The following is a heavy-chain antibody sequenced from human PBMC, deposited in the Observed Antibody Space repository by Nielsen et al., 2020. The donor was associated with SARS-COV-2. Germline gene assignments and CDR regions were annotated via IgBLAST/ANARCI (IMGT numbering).Heavy chain of an antibody. Sequence: VRQAPGKGLEWVSVIYSGGSTYYADSVKGRFTISRDNSKNTLYLQMNSLRAEDTAVFYCAKSPGLWSSVYYRPDYYNGMDVWGQGTTVTVSS. D-gene: IGHD3-22*01. J-gene: IGHJ6*02. V-gene: IGHV3-53*01. CDR2: IYSGGST. CDR3: AKSPGLWSSVYYRPDYYNGMDV.